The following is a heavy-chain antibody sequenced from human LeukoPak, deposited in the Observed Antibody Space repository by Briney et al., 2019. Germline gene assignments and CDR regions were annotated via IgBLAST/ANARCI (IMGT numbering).Heavy chain of an antibody. Sequence: SETLSLTCTVSGGSISSGDYYWSWIRQPPGKGLEWVGYIYYNGSTYYNPSLKSRVTISVDTSKNQFSLKLSSVTAADTAVYYCARTSLGGAWFNPWGQGTLVTVSS. J-gene: IGHJ5*02. CDR1: GGSISSGDYY. CDR2: IYYNGST. V-gene: IGHV4-30-4*08. CDR3: ARTSLGGAWFNP. D-gene: IGHD3-10*01.